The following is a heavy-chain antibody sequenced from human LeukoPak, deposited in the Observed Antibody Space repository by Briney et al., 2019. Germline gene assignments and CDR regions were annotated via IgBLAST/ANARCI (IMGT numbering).Heavy chain of an antibody. CDR1: SYTFTSYG. V-gene: IGHV1-18*01. CDR2: ISGYNGDT. J-gene: IGHJ6*02. CDR3: ARGRPHSGMDV. Sequence: GASVKVSCKASSYTFTSYGISWVRQAPGQGLEWMGWISGYNGDTHYAQKVQGRVTMTTDTSTTTSYMELRSLRSDDSAVYYCARGRPHSGMDVWGQGTTVTVSS.